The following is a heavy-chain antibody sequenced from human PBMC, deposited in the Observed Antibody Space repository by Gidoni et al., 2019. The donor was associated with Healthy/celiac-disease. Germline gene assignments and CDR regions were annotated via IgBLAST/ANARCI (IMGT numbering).Heavy chain of an antibody. V-gene: IGHV3-7*04. CDR1: GFTFSSYW. CDR3: ARERGYSYGSRYWFDY. CDR2: IKQDGSEK. J-gene: IGHJ4*02. D-gene: IGHD5-18*01. Sequence: VQLVESGGGLVQPGGSLRLSCAASGFTFSSYWMSWVRQAPGKGLEWVANIKQDGSEKYYVDSVKGRFTISRDNAKNSLYLQMNSLRAEDTAVYYCARERGYSYGSRYWFDYWGQGTLVTVSS.